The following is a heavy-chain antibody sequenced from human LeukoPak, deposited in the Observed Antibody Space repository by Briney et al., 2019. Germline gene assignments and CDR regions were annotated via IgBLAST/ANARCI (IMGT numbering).Heavy chain of an antibody. V-gene: IGHV4-34*01. J-gene: IGHJ3*02. CDR3: ARGGIVVVPAAPNDAFDI. CDR2: INHSGST. D-gene: IGHD2-2*01. CDR1: GGSFSGYY. Sequence: PSETLSLTCAVYGGSFSGYYLSWIRQPPGKGLEWIGEINHSGSTNYNPSLKSRVTISVDTSKNQFSLKLSSVTAADTAVYYCARGGIVVVPAAPNDAFDIWGQGTMVTVSS.